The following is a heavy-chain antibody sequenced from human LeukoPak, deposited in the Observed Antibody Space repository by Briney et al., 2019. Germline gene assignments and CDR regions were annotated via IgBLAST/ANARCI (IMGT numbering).Heavy chain of an antibody. J-gene: IGHJ3*02. CDR3: ARQPANTAAFDI. CDR2: VRDNGEN. CDR1: GGSINTYY. D-gene: IGHD5-18*01. V-gene: IGHV4-59*08. Sequence: PSETLSLTCTVSGGSINTYYWSWIRQPPGKGLEWIAYVRDNGENNYNPSLKSRVAISVDTANNQISLRLNFVTAADTAIYYCARQPANTAAFDIWGLGTMVSVSA.